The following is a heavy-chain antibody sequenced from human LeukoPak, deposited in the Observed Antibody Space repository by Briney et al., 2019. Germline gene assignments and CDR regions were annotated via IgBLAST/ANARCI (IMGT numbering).Heavy chain of an antibody. J-gene: IGHJ6*03. V-gene: IGHV4-34*01. CDR2: IYYSGST. CDR1: GGSFSGYY. CDR3: ARRTPLSGYSGYLDTYYYYYYMDV. Sequence: SETLSLTCAVYGGSFSGYYWSWIRQPPGKGLEWIGSIYYSGSTYYNPSLKSRVTISVDTSKNQFSLKLSSVTAADTAVYYCARRTPLSGYSGYLDTYYYYYYMDVWGKGTTVTISS. D-gene: IGHD5-12*01.